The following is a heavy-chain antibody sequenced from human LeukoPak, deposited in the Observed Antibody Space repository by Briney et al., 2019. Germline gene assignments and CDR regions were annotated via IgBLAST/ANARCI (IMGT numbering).Heavy chain of an antibody. CDR3: ARDRIAAAGRLYYYYYGMDV. J-gene: IGHJ6*02. D-gene: IGHD6-13*01. Sequence: GGSLRLSCAASGFTFSSYAMHWVRQAPGKGLEYVSAISSNGGSTYYANSVKGRFTISRDNSKNTLYLQMGSLRAEDMAVYYCARDRIAAAGRLYYYYYGMDVWGQGTTVTVSS. V-gene: IGHV3-64*01. CDR2: ISSNGGST. CDR1: GFTFSSYA.